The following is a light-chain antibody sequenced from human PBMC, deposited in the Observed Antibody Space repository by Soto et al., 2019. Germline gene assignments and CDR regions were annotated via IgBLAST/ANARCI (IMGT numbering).Light chain of an antibody. V-gene: IGKV1-5*01. CDR1: QSISAW. CDR2: DAS. J-gene: IGKJ2*01. CDR3: QQYNSYSPT. Sequence: DIQMTQSPSTLSASVGDRVTITCRASQSISAWLAWYQQIPGKAPKLLIYDASSLESGVPSRFSGSGSGTEFTLTISSQQADDFADYYYQQYNSYSPTFGQGTKLEI.